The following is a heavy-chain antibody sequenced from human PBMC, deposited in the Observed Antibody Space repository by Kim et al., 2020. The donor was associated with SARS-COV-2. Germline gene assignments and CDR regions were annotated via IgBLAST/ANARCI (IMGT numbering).Heavy chain of an antibody. Sequence: GGSLRLSCAASGFTFRSYWMNWVRQAPGKGLEWVANIKQDGNQKYYVYSVKGRFTISRDNAKNSLYLQMNSLRAEDTAVYYCARDGDLYSSGKDAFDIWGQGTMVTVSS. V-gene: IGHV3-7*01. D-gene: IGHD6-19*01. CDR2: IKQDGNQK. CDR3: ARDGDLYSSGKDAFDI. CDR1: GFTFRSYW. J-gene: IGHJ3*02.